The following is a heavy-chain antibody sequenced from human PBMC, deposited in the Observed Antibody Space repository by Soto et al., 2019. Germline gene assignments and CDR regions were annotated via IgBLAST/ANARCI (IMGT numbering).Heavy chain of an antibody. Sequence: EVQLVESGGGLVQPGGSLRLSCAASGFTFSNYWMHWVRQAPGKGLVWVSRINSDGSTTSHADSVKGRFTISRDNAKNTLYLPMNSLRAEDTAVYYCARLPGYSTGWTPFDFWGQGTQVTVSS. V-gene: IGHV3-74*01. J-gene: IGHJ4*02. CDR1: GFTFSNYW. CDR3: ARLPGYSTGWTPFDF. CDR2: INSDGSTT. D-gene: IGHD6-19*01.